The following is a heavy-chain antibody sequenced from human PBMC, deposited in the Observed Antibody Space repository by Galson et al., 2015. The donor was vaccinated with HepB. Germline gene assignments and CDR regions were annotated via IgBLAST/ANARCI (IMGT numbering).Heavy chain of an antibody. CDR2: TRNKANSYTT. Sequence: LRLSCAASGVVFSSYAMHWVRQAPGKGLEWVGRTRNKANSYTTEYAASVKGRFTISRDDSKNTLYLQMNGLEIEDTAVYYCGGVPPSSGWYVGYWGQGTLVTVSS. CDR3: GGVPPSSGWYVGY. CDR1: GVVFSSYA. J-gene: IGHJ4*02. V-gene: IGHV3-72*01. D-gene: IGHD6-19*01.